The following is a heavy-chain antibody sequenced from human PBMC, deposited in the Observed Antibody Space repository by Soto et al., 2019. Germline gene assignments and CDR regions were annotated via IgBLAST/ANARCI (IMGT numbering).Heavy chain of an antibody. CDR1: GYTFVDYF. J-gene: IGHJ4*02. Sequence: AAVNVSCKTSGYTFVDYFIHWVRQAPGQGLEWMGWINPNSGGTNYAQKFQGRVTMTRDTSISTAYMELSRLRSDDTAVYYCGRAGSPGEFDYWGQGTLVTVSS. CDR3: GRAGSPGEFDY. D-gene: IGHD6-19*01. CDR2: INPNSGGT. V-gene: IGHV1-2*02.